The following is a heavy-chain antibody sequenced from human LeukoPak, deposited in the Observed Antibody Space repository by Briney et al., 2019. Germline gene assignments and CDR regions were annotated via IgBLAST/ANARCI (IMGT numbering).Heavy chain of an antibody. J-gene: IGHJ3*02. D-gene: IGHD2-15*01. CDR2: INSGGSST. V-gene: IGHV3-74*01. CDR3: ARGVAANSVAFDI. CDR1: GFTFSSYW. Sequence: GGSLRLSCAASGFTFSSYWMHWVRQVPGKGLVWVSRINSGGSSTSYADSVKGRFTISRDNAKNTLYLQMNSLRAEDTAVYCCARGVAANSVAFDIWGRGTMVTVSS.